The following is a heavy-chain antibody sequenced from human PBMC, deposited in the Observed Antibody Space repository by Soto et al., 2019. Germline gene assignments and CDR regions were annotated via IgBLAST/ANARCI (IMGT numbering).Heavy chain of an antibody. D-gene: IGHD4-4*01. J-gene: IGHJ6*03. CDR3: ARVEVTTRTDYYYYYMDV. CDR2: MNPNSGNT. V-gene: IGHV1-8*01. CDR1: GYTFTSYD. Sequence: GASVKVSCKASGYTFTSYDINWVRQATGQGLEWMGWMNPNSGNTGYAQKFQGRVTMTRNTSISTAYMELSSLRSEDTAVYYCARVEVTTRTDYYYYYMDVWGKGTTVTVSS.